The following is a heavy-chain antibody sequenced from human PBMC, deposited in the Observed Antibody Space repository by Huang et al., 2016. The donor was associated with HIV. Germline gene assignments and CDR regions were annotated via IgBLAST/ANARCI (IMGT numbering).Heavy chain of an antibody. J-gene: IGHJ4*02. Sequence: QVQLVQSGAEVKKPGSSVKVSCKASGGTFSSYAISWVRQAPGQGLEWRGGTIPILGKANDAQKFQGRVTITADESTSTAYMELSSLRSEDTAVYYCARARGYYDSSVSYYFDYWGQGTLVTVSS. V-gene: IGHV1-69*13. CDR3: ARARGYYDSSVSYYFDY. D-gene: IGHD3-22*01. CDR1: GGTFSSYA. CDR2: TIPILGKA.